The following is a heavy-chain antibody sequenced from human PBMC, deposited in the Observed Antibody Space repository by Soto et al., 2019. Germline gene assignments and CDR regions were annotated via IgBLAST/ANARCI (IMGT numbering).Heavy chain of an antibody. Sequence: EVQLVESGGGLVQPGRSLRLSCAASGFRFEDYAMHWVRQAPGKGLEWVSGIAWNSDIIGYADSVKGRFTISRDNSKNSLYLQMNSLRPEDTAFYYCATDHYGSAIYGMDVWGQGTTVTVSS. V-gene: IGHV3-9*01. J-gene: IGHJ6*02. CDR1: GFRFEDYA. CDR2: IAWNSDII. D-gene: IGHD3-10*01. CDR3: ATDHYGSAIYGMDV.